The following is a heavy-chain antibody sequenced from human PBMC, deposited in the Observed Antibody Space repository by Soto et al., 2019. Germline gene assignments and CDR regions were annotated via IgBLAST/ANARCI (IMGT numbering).Heavy chain of an antibody. CDR3: AKIPPGYSYGYFYFDY. D-gene: IGHD5-18*01. CDR1: GFTFSSYA. Sequence: PGGSLRLSCAASGFTFSSYAMSWVRQAPGKGLEWVSAISGSGGSTYYADSVKGRFTISRDNSKNTLYLQMNSLRAEDTAVYYCAKIPPGYSYGYFYFDYWGQGTLVTVSS. V-gene: IGHV3-23*01. J-gene: IGHJ4*02. CDR2: ISGSGGST.